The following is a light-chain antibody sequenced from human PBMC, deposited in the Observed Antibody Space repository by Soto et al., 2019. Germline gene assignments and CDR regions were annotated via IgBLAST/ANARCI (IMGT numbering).Light chain of an antibody. CDR2: HAS. V-gene: IGKV1-33*01. J-gene: IGKJ5*01. CDR1: QNITNN. Sequence: DIQMTKSPSSLTASIGDRVTITYQARQNITNNLSWYQQKPGKAPNLLIYHASKLAKGVTSRFSGSGSGTDFSFIITSLQREDLTTYYCQQYYGLPPLTFGQGTRLEIK. CDR3: QQYYGLPPLT.